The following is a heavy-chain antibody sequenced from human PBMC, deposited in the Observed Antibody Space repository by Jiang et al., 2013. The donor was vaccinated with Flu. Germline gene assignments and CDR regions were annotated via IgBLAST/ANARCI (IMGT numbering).Heavy chain of an antibody. CDR3: ARHGRTSPTGWFDP. J-gene: IGHJ5*02. CDR2: ISYSGST. CDR1: GGSISTSSSY. V-gene: IGHV4-39*01. D-gene: IGHD1/OR15-1a*01. Sequence: GSGLVKPSETLSLTCTVSGGSISTSSSYWGWIRQPPGKGLEWIGYISYSGSTYFNPSLKSRVTISVDTSKNQFSLKLPSVTAADTAVYYCARHGRTSPTGWFDPWGPGNPGHRLL.